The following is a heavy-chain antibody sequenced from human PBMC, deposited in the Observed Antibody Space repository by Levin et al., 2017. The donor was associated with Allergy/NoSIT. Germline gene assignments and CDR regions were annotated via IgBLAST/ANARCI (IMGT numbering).Heavy chain of an antibody. Sequence: SGPTLVKPTQTLTLTCSFSGFSLTTSGVGVGWIRQPPGKALECLALIYWDNDKRYSPSLRSRLTISKYTSKNQVVLTMTNMDPVDRATYFCARRRGGYSWNGGYFDQWGQGTLVTVSS. CDR1: GFSLTTSGVG. CDR3: ARRRGGYSWNGGYFDQ. J-gene: IGHJ4*02. D-gene: IGHD1-1*01. CDR2: IYWDNDK. V-gene: IGHV2-5*02.